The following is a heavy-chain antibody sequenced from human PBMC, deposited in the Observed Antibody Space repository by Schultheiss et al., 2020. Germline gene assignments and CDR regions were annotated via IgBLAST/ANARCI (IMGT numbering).Heavy chain of an antibody. V-gene: IGHV3-7*01. Sequence: GSLRLSCAASGFTFSSYGMHWVRQAPGKGLEWVANIKQDGSEKYYVDSVKGRFTISRDNSKNTLYLQMNSLRTDDTAVYYCARGLIAVADTPIDYWGQGTLVTVSS. CDR2: IKQDGSEK. D-gene: IGHD6-19*01. CDR3: ARGLIAVADTPIDY. J-gene: IGHJ4*02. CDR1: GFTFSSYG.